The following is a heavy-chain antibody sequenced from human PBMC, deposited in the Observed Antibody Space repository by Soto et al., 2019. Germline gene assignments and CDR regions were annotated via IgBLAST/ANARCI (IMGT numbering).Heavy chain of an antibody. CDR1: GFTFSSYA. D-gene: IGHD3-9*01. Sequence: PGGSLRLSCAASGFTFSSYAMHWVRQAPGKGLEWVAVISYDGSNKYYADSVKGRFTIYRDNSKNTLYLQMNSQKDEDTTVYYCAREITYYDILTGYRHNWFDPWGQGTLVTVSS. J-gene: IGHJ5*02. CDR3: AREITYYDILTGYRHNWFDP. V-gene: IGHV3-30-3*01. CDR2: ISYDGSNK.